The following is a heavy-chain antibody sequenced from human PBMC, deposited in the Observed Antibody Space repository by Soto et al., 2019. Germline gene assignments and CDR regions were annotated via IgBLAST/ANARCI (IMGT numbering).Heavy chain of an antibody. D-gene: IGHD3-10*01. CDR3: AKTYGSGSYLRYTDY. Sequence: ASVKVSCKASGYTFTNYRISWVRQAPGQGLEWMGWISAYNGNTNYAQKLQGRVTMTTDTSTSTAYMELRSLRSDDTAVYYCAKTYGSGSYLRYTDYWGQGTLVTVSS. CDR1: GYTFTNYR. J-gene: IGHJ4*02. V-gene: IGHV1-18*01. CDR2: ISAYNGNT.